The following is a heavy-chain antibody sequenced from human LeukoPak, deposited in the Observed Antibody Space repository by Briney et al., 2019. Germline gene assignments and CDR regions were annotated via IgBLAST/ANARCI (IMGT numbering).Heavy chain of an antibody. V-gene: IGHV4-39*01. CDR1: GGSISSNSYY. D-gene: IGHD3-10*01. Sequence: PSETLSLTCAVSGGSISSNSYYWGWIRQPPGKGLEWIGSIYYSGSTYYNPSLKSRVTISVDTSKNQFSLKLSSVTAADTAVYYCARQTRTGVVRGVIIAPRLDAFDIWGQGTMVTVSS. J-gene: IGHJ3*02. CDR3: ARQTRTGVVRGVIIAPRLDAFDI. CDR2: IYYSGST.